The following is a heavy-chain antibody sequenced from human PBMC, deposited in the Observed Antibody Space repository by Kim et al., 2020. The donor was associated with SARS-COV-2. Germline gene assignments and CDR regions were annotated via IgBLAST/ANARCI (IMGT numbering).Heavy chain of an antibody. J-gene: IGHJ4*02. CDR3: AKAYGDYADLYFDY. V-gene: IGHV3-23*03. CDR1: GFTFSSYA. Sequence: GALRLSCAASGFTFSSYAMSWVRQAPGKGLEWVSVIYSGGSSTYYADSVKGRFTISRDNSNNTLYLQMNSLRAEDTAVYYCAKAYGDYADLYFDYWGQGTLVTVSS. CDR2: IYSGGSST. D-gene: IGHD4-17*01.